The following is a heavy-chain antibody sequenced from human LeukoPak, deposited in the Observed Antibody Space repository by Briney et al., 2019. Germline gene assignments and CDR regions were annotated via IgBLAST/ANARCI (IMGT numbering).Heavy chain of an antibody. CDR1: GYTFTSYG. J-gene: IGHJ4*02. D-gene: IGHD6-13*01. CDR2: ISAYNGNT. CDR3: ARDGDRSSWLPRPRGNFDY. Sequence: PSASVKVSCKASGYTFTSYGISWVRQAPGQGLEWMGWISAYNGNTNYAQKLQSRVTMTTDTSTSTAYMELRSLRSDDTAVYYCARDGDRSSWLPRPRGNFDYWGQGTLVTVSS. V-gene: IGHV1-18*01.